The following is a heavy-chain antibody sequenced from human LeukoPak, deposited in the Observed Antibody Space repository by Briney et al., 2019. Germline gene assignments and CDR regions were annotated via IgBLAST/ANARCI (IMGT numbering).Heavy chain of an antibody. Sequence: GGSLRLSCAASGFTFSNSWMHWVRQGTGKGLVWVSRINSDGSSTNYADSVKVRFTISRDNAKNTLYLQMNSLRAEDTALYYCYAQGVWGKGTTVTVSS. CDR2: INSDGSST. V-gene: IGHV3-74*01. J-gene: IGHJ6*04. CDR1: GFTFSNSW. CDR3: YAQGV.